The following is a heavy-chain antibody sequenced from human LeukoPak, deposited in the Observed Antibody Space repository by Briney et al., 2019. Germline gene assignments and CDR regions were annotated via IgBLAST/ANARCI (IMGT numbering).Heavy chain of an antibody. J-gene: IGHJ3*01. D-gene: IGHD2-21*02. V-gene: IGHV4-31*03. CDR3: ARDSQIRLLLNDYDVFDV. CDR2: MYDREKT. CDR1: GGSISFGGYY. Sequence: SETLSLTCTVSGGSISFGGYYWSWIRQLPGKGLEWIGYMYDREKTDYNPSLRSRVIISLDTSKNQFSLKLNSVTAADTAVYYCARDSQIRLLLNDYDVFDVWGQGTVVTVSS.